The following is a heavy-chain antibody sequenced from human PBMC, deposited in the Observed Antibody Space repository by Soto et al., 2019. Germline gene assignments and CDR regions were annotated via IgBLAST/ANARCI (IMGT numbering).Heavy chain of an antibody. CDR2: IDHSGST. CDR3: AKGQVRYNWFDP. J-gene: IGHJ5*02. CDR1: GASFSDYY. Sequence: QVQLQQWGAGLLKPSETLSLTCAVYGASFSDYYWNWIRQPPGEGLEWIGEIDHSGSTKYNPSLKSRVTISVDTSKSQFSLKLSSVTASDTAVYYCAKGQVRYNWFDPWGQGTLVTVSS. V-gene: IGHV4-34*01.